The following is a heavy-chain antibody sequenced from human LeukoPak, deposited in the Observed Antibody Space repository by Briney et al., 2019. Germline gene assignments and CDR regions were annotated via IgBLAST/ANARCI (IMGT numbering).Heavy chain of an antibody. CDR3: ARGRGMVRGVINDY. CDR2: INHSGST. Sequence: SETLSLTCTVSGGSISSGSYYWSWIRQPPGKGLEWIGEINHSGSTNYNPSLKSRVTISVDTSKNQFSLKLSSVTAADTAVYYCARGRGMVRGVINDYWGQGTLVTVSS. D-gene: IGHD3-10*01. V-gene: IGHV4-39*07. CDR1: GGSISSGSYY. J-gene: IGHJ4*02.